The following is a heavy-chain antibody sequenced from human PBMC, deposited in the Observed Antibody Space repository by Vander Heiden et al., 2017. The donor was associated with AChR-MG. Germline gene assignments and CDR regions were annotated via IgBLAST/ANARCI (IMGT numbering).Heavy chain of an antibody. Sequence: QVQLVQSGAEAKEPGASVKVSCKASGYMFIAYYMHWVRQAPGQGLEWMGWINPNSGGTNYAQKFQGRVTMTRDTSISTVYMELNRLRSDDTAVYYCARGRGSYCLDWGQGTLVTVSS. CDR2: INPNSGGT. J-gene: IGHJ4*02. CDR3: ARGRGSYCLD. D-gene: IGHD1-26*01. V-gene: IGHV1-2*02. CDR1: GYMFIAYY.